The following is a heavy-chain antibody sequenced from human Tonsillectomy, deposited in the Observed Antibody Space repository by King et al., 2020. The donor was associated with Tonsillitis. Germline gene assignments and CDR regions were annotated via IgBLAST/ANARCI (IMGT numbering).Heavy chain of an antibody. J-gene: IGHJ6*01. CDR2: FDPEDDET. V-gene: IGHV1-24*01. CDR1: GYXLTXLX. Sequence: QLVQSGAEVKKPGASVKVSCKVSGYXLTXLXMHWVRQAPGKGLEWMGGFDPEDDETIYAQKFQGRVTMTEDTSTDTAYMELSSLRSEDTAVYYCATLXXXXXXVSXYXYAMXVWGQXTTVTV. CDR3: ATLXXXXXXVSXYXYAMXV.